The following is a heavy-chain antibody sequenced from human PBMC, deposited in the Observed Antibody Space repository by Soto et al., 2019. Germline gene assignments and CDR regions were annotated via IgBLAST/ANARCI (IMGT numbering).Heavy chain of an antibody. CDR1: GGTFSSYA. CDR2: IIPIFGTA. J-gene: IGHJ6*04. CDR3: AGGRPRELRFWGYRRRQYSYYGRAV. V-gene: IGHV1-69*13. D-gene: IGHD3-16*01. Sequence: ASVKVSCKASGGTFSSYAISWVRQAPGQGLEWMGGIIPIFGTANYAQKFQGRVTITADESTSTAYMELSSLRSEDTAAYYCAGGRPRELRFWGYRRRQYSYYGRAVGGKGTSVTVPS.